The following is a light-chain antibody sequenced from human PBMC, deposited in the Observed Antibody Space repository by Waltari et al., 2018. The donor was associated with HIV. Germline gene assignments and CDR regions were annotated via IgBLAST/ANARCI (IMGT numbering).Light chain of an antibody. CDR2: KAS. Sequence: DIQMTQSPSTLTASVGHRVTITCRASPSISSWLAWYQQKPGKASKLLIYKASSLESGVPSRFRGSGSGTEFTLTISSLQPDDFATYYCQQYNSFGQGTKLEIK. CDR1: PSISSW. J-gene: IGKJ2*01. CDR3: QQYNS. V-gene: IGKV1-5*03.